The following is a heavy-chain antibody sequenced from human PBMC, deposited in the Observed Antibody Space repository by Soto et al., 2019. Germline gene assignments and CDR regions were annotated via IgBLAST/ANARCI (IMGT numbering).Heavy chain of an antibody. CDR2: TYYKSKWNN. D-gene: IGHD3-10*01. V-gene: IGHV6-1*01. CDR1: GDSVSSNSAG. Sequence: QMQLQQSGPGLVKSSQTLSLTCVISGDSVSSNSAGWNWIRQSPSRGLEWLGRTYYKSKWNNDYSLSVKSRITINPDTSKNQFSLHLYSVTPEDTAVYYCTGITWFRGMHVWGQGTPVTVSS. J-gene: IGHJ6*02. CDR3: TGITWFRGMHV.